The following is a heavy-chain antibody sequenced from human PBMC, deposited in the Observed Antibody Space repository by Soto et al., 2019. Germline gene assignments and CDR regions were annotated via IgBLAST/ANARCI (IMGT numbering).Heavy chain of an antibody. V-gene: IGHV2-26*01. CDR3: ARTRIAVAAWDSGNWFDP. D-gene: IGHD6-19*01. Sequence: QVTLKESGPVLVKPTETLTLTCTVSGFSLSNARMGVSWIRQPPGKALEWLAHIFSNDEKSYSTSLKSRLTISKDTSKSQVVLTMTNMDPVDTATYYCARTRIAVAAWDSGNWFDPWGQGTLFTVSS. CDR1: GFSLSNARMG. CDR2: IFSNDEK. J-gene: IGHJ5*02.